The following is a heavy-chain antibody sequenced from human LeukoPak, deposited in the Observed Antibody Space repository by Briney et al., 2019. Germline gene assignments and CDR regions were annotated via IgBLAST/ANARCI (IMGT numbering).Heavy chain of an antibody. CDR1: GSSFTSYW. J-gene: IGHJ4*02. CDR3: ARFWGYYYSDY. V-gene: IGHV5-51*01. CDR2: IYPGDSDT. Sequence: GESLKISCKGSGSSFTSYWIGWVRQLPGKGLEWMGIIYPGDSDTRYSPSLQGQVTISADKSISTAYLQWSSLKASDTAMYYCARFWGYYYSDYWGQGTLVTLSS. D-gene: IGHD3-16*01.